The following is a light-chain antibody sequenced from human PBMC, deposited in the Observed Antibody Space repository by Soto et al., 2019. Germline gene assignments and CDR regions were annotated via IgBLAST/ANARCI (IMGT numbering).Light chain of an antibody. CDR2: GAS. V-gene: IGKV3D-15*01. CDR3: QQSYSTTWT. Sequence: EVVMRQSPATLSVSPGEGTTLSCRASQGIGDTLAWYQHKPGQTPRLLIYGASRRATGIPDRFSGSGSGTDFTLTISSLQPEDFATYYCQQSYSTTWTFGQGTKVDIK. J-gene: IGKJ1*01. CDR1: QGIGDT.